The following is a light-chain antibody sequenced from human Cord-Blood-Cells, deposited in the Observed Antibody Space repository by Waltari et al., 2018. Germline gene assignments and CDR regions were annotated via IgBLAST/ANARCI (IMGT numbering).Light chain of an antibody. J-gene: IGLJ2*01. CDR3: SSYTSSSTLV. CDR2: DVS. V-gene: IGLV2-14*01. CDR1: SSDVGGYNY. Sequence: QSALTQPASVSGSPGQSITIYCTGTSSDVGGYNYVSWYQQHPGKPPKLMIYDVSKRPSGVSNRFSGSKSGNTASLTISGLQAEDEADYYCSSYTSSSTLVFGGGTKLTVL.